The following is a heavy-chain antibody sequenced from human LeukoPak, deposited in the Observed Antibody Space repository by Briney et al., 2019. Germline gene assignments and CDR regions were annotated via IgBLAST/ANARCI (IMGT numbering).Heavy chain of an antibody. CDR3: ARGGWAYRYFDL. CDR2: ISSNGGST. CDR1: GFTFSSYA. V-gene: IGHV3-64*01. J-gene: IGHJ2*01. Sequence: GGSLRLSCAASGFTFSSYAMHWVRQAPGKGLEYVSAISSNGGSTYYANSVKGRFTISRDNSKNTLYLQMGSLRAEDMAVYYCARGGWAYRYFDLWGRGTLVAVSS. D-gene: IGHD6-19*01.